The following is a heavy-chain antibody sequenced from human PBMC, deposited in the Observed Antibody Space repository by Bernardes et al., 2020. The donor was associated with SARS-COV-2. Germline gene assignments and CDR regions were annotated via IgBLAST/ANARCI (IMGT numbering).Heavy chain of an antibody. J-gene: IGHJ6*02. D-gene: IGHD5-18*01. CDR3: ALNGYSYGPHYYYYGMDV. CDR2: IYYSGST. Sequence: SETLSLTCTVSGGSISSSSYYWGWIRQPPGKGLEWIGSIYYSGSTYYNPSLKSRVTISVDTSKNQFSLKLSSVTAADTAVYYCALNGYSYGPHYYYYGMDVWGQGNPGHRLL. V-gene: IGHV4-39*01. CDR1: GGSISSSSYY.